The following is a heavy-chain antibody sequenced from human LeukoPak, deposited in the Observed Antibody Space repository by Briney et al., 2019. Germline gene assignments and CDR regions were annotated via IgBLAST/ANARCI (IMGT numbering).Heavy chain of an antibody. J-gene: IGHJ4*02. Sequence: GGSLRLSCAASGFTFSSYGMSWVRQTPGKGLVWVSRINSDASVTTYADSVKGRFTISRDNAKNTLYLQMNSLRAEDTAVYYCARVTAVAGTSVGVDAWGQGILVTVS. CDR2: INSDASVT. CDR3: ARVTAVAGTSVGVDA. D-gene: IGHD6-19*01. V-gene: IGHV3-74*01. CDR1: GFTFSSYG.